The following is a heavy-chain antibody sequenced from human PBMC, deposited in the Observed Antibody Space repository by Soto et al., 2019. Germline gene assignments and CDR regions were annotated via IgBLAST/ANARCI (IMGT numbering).Heavy chain of an antibody. CDR3: ASPNSSGSFRRANDAFDI. CDR2: IIPIFGTA. Sequence: SVKVSCKASGGTFSSYAISWVRQAPGQGLEWMGGIIPIFGTANYAQKFQGRVTITADESTSTAYMELSSLRSEDTAVYYCASPNSSGSFRRANDAFDIWGQGTMVTVSS. D-gene: IGHD1-26*01. V-gene: IGHV1-69*13. J-gene: IGHJ3*02. CDR1: GGTFSSYA.